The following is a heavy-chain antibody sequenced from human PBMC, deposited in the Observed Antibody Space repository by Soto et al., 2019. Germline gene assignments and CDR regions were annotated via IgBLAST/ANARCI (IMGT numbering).Heavy chain of an antibody. CDR3: AKDGSGQGLY. CDR2: ISYDGSNK. J-gene: IGHJ4*02. Sequence: GGSLRLSCAASGFTFSSYGMHWVRQAPGKGLEWVAVISYDGSNKYYADCVKGRFTISRDNSKNTLYLQMNSLRAEDTAVYYCAKDGSGQGLYWGQGTMVTVSS. V-gene: IGHV3-30*18. D-gene: IGHD1-26*01. CDR1: GFTFSSYG.